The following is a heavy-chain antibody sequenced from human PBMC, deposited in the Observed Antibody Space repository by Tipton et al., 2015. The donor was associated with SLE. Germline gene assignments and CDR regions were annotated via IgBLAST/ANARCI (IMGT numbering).Heavy chain of an antibody. CDR3: AKPIAVAGTGDY. CDR2: IKSKTDGGTT. D-gene: IGHD6-19*01. J-gene: IGHJ4*02. Sequence: SLRLSCAASGFTFSNAWMSWVRQAPGKGLEWVGRIKSKTDGGTTDYAAPVKGRFTISRDDSKNTLYLQMNSLKAEDTAVYYCAKPIAVAGTGDYWGQGTLVTVSS. V-gene: IGHV3-15*01. CDR1: GFTFSNAW.